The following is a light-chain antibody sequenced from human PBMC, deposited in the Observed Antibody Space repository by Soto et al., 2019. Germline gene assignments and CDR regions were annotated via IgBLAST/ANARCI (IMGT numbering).Light chain of an antibody. CDR3: GADHGGGSNFVV. CDR2: VGTGGIVG. Sequence: QSVLTQPPSASASLGASVTLTCTLSSGYSNYKVDWYQQRPGKGPRFVMRVGTGGIVGSKGDGIPDRFSVLGSGLNRYLTIKNIREEDESDYHCGADHGGGSNFVVFGGGTKVTVL. V-gene: IGLV9-49*01. J-gene: IGLJ2*01. CDR1: SGYSNYK.